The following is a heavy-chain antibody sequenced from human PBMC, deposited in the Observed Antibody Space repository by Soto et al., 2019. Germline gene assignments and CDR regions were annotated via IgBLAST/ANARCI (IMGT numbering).Heavy chain of an antibody. CDR3: ARSPYNPNEGDVHF. D-gene: IGHD3-10*02. J-gene: IGHJ4*02. Sequence: GESLKISCQGSGYRFTNFWIAWVRQRPGKGLEWIGIIYSRDSDTRYSPSFQGQVTISVDSSISTAYLQWSSLKASDTAIYYCARSPYNPNEGDVHFWRQGYLLTASS. V-gene: IGHV5-51*01. CDR1: GYRFTNFW. CDR2: IYSRDSDT.